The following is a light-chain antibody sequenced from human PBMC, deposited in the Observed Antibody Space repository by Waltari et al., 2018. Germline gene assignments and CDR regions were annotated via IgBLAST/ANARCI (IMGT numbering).Light chain of an antibody. V-gene: IGKV3-11*01. Sequence: EIVLTQSPDTLSLSPGESATLSCGASRTISSYLAWYQQKPGQAPRLLIYDASNRATDIPARFSGSGSGTDFTLTISSLEPEDFAVYYCQQRSSWPKTFGQGTKVEIK. CDR3: QQRSSWPKT. J-gene: IGKJ1*01. CDR2: DAS. CDR1: RTISSY.